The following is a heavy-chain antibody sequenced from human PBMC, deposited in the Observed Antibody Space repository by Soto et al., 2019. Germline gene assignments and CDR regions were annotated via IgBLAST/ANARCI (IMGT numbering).Heavy chain of an antibody. J-gene: IGHJ6*02. CDR2: ISYDGGNK. CDR1: GFTFSSYG. D-gene: IGHD2-2*01. CDR3: AKTLGYCSSSSCSRDYYYYCGLDV. Sequence: LRLSCAASGFTFSSYGMHWVRQAPGKGLEWLTVISYDGGNKYYADSVRGRFTISRDNSKNTLYLQMNSLRAEDAAVYYCAKTLGYCSSSSCSRDYYYYCGLDVWGQGTTVTVSS. V-gene: IGHV3-30*18.